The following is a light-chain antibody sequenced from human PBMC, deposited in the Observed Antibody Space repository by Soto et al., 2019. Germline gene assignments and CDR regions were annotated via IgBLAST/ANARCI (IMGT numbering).Light chain of an antibody. J-gene: IGKJ2*03. CDR1: QSVSRSH. Sequence: EMVLTQSPGTLSLSPGERATLSSRALQSVSRSHLAWFQQKPGQAPRLLIYGASSMATGIADRFSGSGSGTDFTLTISRLEPEDFAVYYCQQYGNSPPYSFGQGTKLEIK. CDR2: GAS. CDR3: QQYGNSPPYS. V-gene: IGKV3-20*01.